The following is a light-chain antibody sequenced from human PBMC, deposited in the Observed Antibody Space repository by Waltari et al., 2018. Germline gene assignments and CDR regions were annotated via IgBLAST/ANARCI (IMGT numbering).Light chain of an antibody. CDR3: AAWYEILDGVI. J-gene: IGLJ2*01. Sequence: QSVLTQPPSASGTPGQRVTISCSGSTSNIGSNTVNWYHHLPGTAPKLLIHSNNQRPSGVPDRFSGSKSGTSASLAISGLQSEDEADYYCAAWYEILDGVIFGGGTKVTVL. V-gene: IGLV1-44*01. CDR2: SNN. CDR1: TSNIGSNT.